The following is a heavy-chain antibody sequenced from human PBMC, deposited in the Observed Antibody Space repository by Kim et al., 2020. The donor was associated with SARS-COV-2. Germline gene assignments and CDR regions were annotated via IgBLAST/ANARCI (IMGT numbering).Heavy chain of an antibody. Sequence: GGSLRLSCAASGFTFSSYAMSWVRQAPGKGLEWVSAISGSGGSTYYADSVKGRFTTSRNNSKNTLYLQMNSLRAEDTAVYYCAKVTEYYDFWSGYPDYWGQXXLVTVSS. CDR3: AKVTEYYDFWSGYPDY. D-gene: IGHD3-3*01. CDR2: ISGSGGST. CDR1: GFTFSSYA. V-gene: IGHV3-23*01. J-gene: IGHJ4*02.